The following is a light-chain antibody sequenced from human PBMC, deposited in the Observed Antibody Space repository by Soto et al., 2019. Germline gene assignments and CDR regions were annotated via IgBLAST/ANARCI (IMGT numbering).Light chain of an antibody. J-gene: IGLJ2*01. CDR1: SSDVGSYNL. V-gene: IGLV2-23*02. Sequence: QSVLTQPASVSGSPGQLITISCIGTSSDVGSYNLVSWYQQHPGKAPKVLIYEVSERPSGVSNRFSGSKSGNTASLTISGLQAEDEAEYYCCSYAGSRTHVLFGGGTKLTVL. CDR2: EVS. CDR3: CSYAGSRTHVL.